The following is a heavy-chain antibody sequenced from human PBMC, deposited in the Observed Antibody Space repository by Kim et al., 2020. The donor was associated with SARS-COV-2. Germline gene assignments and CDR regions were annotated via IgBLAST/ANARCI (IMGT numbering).Heavy chain of an antibody. J-gene: IGHJ4*02. Sequence: SETLSLTCAVYGGSFSGYYWSWIRQPPGKGMEWIGEINHSGSTNYNPSLKSRVTISVDTSKNQFSLKLSSVTAADTAVYYCARGATYYYDSSGYLARLGLDYWGQGTLVTVSS. D-gene: IGHD3-22*01. CDR3: ARGATYYYDSSGYLARLGLDY. V-gene: IGHV4-34*01. CDR2: INHSGST. CDR1: GGSFSGYY.